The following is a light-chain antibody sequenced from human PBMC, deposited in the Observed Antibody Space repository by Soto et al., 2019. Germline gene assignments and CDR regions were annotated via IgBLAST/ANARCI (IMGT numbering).Light chain of an antibody. V-gene: IGLV1-44*01. Sequence: QSVLTQPPSASGTPGQRVTISCSGSSSNIGSNTVNWYQQLPGTAPKLLIYSNNQRPSGVPDRFSGSKSGTSASLAISGLQSEDEADYYCSAWDDSLNGQLFGTRTQVTAL. J-gene: IGLJ1*01. CDR3: SAWDDSLNGQL. CDR2: SNN. CDR1: SSNIGSNT.